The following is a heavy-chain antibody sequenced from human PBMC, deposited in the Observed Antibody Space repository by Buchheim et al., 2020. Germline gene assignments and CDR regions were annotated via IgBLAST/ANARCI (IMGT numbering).Heavy chain of an antibody. V-gene: IGHV1-69*06. CDR3: ARDSSNYLDPNGYYYYS. J-gene: IGHJ5*02. D-gene: IGHD3-22*01. CDR2: IIPLFGTA. CDR1: GGIYNSFA. Sequence: QVQLVQSGAEVKKPGSSVKVSCKASGGIYNSFAFSWVRQAPGQGLEWMGGIIPLFGTATYAQKFQGQVTITADRSTNTVYMELSSLTSEDTAIYYCARDSSNYLDPNGYYYYSWGQGTL.